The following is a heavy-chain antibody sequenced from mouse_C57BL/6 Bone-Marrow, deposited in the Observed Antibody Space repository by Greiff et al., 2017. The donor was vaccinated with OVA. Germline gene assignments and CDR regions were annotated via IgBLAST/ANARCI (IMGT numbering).Heavy chain of an antibody. CDR3: ARLSMVTARAWFAY. V-gene: IGHV1-42*01. CDR1: GYSFTGYY. CDR2: INPSTGGT. J-gene: IGHJ3*01. Sequence: EVQLQQSGPELVKPGASVKISCKASGYSFTGYYMNWVKQSPEKSLEWIGEINPSTGGTTYNQKFKAKATLTVDKSSSTAYMQLKSLTSENSAVYYCARLSMVTARAWFAYWGQGTLVTVSA. D-gene: IGHD2-2*01.